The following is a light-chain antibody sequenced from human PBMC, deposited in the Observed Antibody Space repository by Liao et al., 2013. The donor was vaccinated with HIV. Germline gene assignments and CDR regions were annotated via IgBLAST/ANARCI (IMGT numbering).Light chain of an antibody. CDR3: QAWDSSTAVV. Sequence: SYELTQTPSVSVSPGQTVTITCSGDRLGNKYACWYQQRPGHSPVLVIYQDNKRPSGIPERFSGSNSGNTATLTISGTQAMDEADYYCQAWDSSTAVVFGGGTKLTVL. V-gene: IGLV3-1*01. J-gene: IGLJ2*01. CDR1: RLGNKY. CDR2: QDN.